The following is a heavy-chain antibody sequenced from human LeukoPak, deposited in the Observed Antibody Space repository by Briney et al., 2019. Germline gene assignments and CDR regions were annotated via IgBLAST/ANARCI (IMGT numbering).Heavy chain of an antibody. CDR3: ARVLVGATRYFDY. CDR2: ISYDGSNK. CDR1: GFTFSSYG. Sequence: PGGSLRLSCAASGFTFSSYGMHWVRQAPGKGLEWVAVISYDGSNKYYADSVKGRFTISRDNAKNSLYLQMNSLRAEDTAVYYCARVLVGATRYFDYWGQGTLVTVSS. J-gene: IGHJ4*02. V-gene: IGHV3-30*03. D-gene: IGHD1-26*01.